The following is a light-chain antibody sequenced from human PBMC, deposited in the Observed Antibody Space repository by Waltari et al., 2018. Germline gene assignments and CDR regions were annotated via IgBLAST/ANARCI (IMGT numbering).Light chain of an antibody. CDR3: QAWDSSTSVV. V-gene: IGLV3-1*01. CDR2: QDS. Sequence: SYELPQPPSVSVSSGQTASITCSGDKLGDKYAYWYQQKPGQYPVLVIYQDSKRPSGIPERFSGSNSGNTATLTISGTQAMDEADYYCQAWDSSTSVVFGGGTKLTVL. CDR1: KLGDKY. J-gene: IGLJ2*01.